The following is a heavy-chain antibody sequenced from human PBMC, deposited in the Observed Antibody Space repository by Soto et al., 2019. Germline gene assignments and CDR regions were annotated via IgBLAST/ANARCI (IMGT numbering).Heavy chain of an antibody. CDR2: ISYDGSNK. V-gene: IGHV3-30*18. D-gene: IGHD3-22*01. CDR1: GFTFSSYG. J-gene: IGHJ4*02. CDR3: AKDTRPEYYYDSSGLGEIDY. Sequence: GGSLRLSCAASGFTFSSYGMHWVRQAPGKGLEWVAVISYDGSNKYYADSVEGRFTISRDNSKNTLYLQMNSLRAEDTAVYYCAKDTRPEYYYDSSGLGEIDYWGQGTLVTVSS.